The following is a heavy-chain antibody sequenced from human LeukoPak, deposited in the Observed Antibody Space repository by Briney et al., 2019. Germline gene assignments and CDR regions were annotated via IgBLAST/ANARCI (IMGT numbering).Heavy chain of an antibody. V-gene: IGHV1-24*01. CDR2: FDPEDGET. CDR3: ARDGVWFGDPNYYYYMDV. Sequence: GASVKVSCKVSGYTLTELSMHWVRQAPGKGLEWMGGFDPEDGETIYAQKFQGRVTMTEDTSTDTAYMELRSLRSDDTAVYYCARDGVWFGDPNYYYYMDVWGKGTTVTVSS. J-gene: IGHJ6*03. D-gene: IGHD3-10*01. CDR1: GYTLTELS.